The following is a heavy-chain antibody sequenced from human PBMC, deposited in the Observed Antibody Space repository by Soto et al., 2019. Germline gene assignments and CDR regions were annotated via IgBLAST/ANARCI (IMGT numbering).Heavy chain of an antibody. V-gene: IGHV3-21*01. CDR2: ISSSSSYI. J-gene: IGHJ4*02. D-gene: IGHD6-19*01. CDR1: GFSLIPYW. CDR3: ARIAVAGHTPFDY. Sequence: PRWSLSLSCAASGFSLIPYWMHWVRQAQGKGLEWVSSISSSSSYIYYADSVKGRFTISRDNAKNSLYLQMNSLRAEDTAVYYCARIAVAGHTPFDYWGQGTLVTVSS.